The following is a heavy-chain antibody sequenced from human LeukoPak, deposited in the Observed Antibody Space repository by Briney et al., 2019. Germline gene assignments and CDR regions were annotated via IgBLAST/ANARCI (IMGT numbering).Heavy chain of an antibody. CDR3: ARGYDSSGYSVDY. CDR1: GYTFTGYY. Sequence: ASVKVSCKTSGYTFTGYYLHWVRQAPGQGLEWMGWFNPDNSGTDHAQNFKGRVTMTRDTSITTAYMELSGLRSEDTAVYYCARGYDSSGYSVDYWGQGTLVTVSS. CDR2: FNPDNSGT. D-gene: IGHD3-22*01. V-gene: IGHV1-2*02. J-gene: IGHJ4*02.